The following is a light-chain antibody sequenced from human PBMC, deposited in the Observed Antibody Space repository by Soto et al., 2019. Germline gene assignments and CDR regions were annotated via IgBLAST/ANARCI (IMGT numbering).Light chain of an antibody. CDR1: SSNIGTNA. CDR3: ATWDDSLNVV. J-gene: IGLJ2*01. V-gene: IGLV1-44*01. CDR2: SND. Sequence: QSVLTQPPSASGTPGQRVTISCSGSSSNIGTNAVNWYQQLPGMAPKLLIYSNDQRPSGVPDQFSGSKSGTSASLAISGLQSEDEADYYCATWDDSLNVVFGGGTKLTVL.